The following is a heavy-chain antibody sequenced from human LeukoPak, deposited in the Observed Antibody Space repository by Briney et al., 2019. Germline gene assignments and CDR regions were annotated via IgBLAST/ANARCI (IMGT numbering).Heavy chain of an antibody. CDR2: IKSKTDGGTT. CDR1: GFTFSNAW. D-gene: IGHD3-10*01. CDR3: TTDPSPPYYYGSVGY. Sequence: PGGSLRLSCAASGFTFSNAWMSWFRQPPGKGLEWVGRIKSKTDGGTTDYAAPVKGRFTISRDDSKNTQYLQMNSLKTEDTAVYYCTTDPSPPYYYGSVGYWGQGTLVTVSS. V-gene: IGHV3-15*01. J-gene: IGHJ4*02.